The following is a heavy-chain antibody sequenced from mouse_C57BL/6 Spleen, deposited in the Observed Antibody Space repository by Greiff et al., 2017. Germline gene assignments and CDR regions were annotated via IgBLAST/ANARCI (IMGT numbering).Heavy chain of an antibody. CDR3: ARDANYGGYFDV. D-gene: IGHD1-1*01. Sequence: EVKLMESGGGLVQSGRSLRLSCATSGFTFSDFYMEWVRQAPGKGLEWIAASRNKANDYTTEYSASVKGRFIVSRDTSQSILYLQMNALRAEDTAIYYCARDANYGGYFDVWGTGTTVTVSS. CDR1: GFTFSDFY. J-gene: IGHJ1*03. CDR2: SRNKANDYTT. V-gene: IGHV7-1*01.